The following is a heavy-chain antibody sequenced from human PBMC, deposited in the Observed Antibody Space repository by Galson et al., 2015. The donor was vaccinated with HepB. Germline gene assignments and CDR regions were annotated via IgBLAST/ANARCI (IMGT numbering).Heavy chain of an antibody. J-gene: IGHJ4*02. V-gene: IGHV3-30*18. D-gene: IGHD4-23*01. CDR1: GFTFSSYG. Sequence: LRLSCAASGFTFSSYGMHWVRQAPGKGLEWVAVISYDGSNKYYADSVKGRFTISRDNSKNTLYLQMNSLRAEDTAVYYCAKGGHGGSFDYWGQGTLVTVSS. CDR3: AKGGHGGSFDY. CDR2: ISYDGSNK.